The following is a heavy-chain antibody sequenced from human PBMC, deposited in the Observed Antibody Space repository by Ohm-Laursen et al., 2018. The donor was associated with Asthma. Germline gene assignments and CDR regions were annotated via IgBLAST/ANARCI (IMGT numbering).Heavy chain of an antibody. J-gene: IGHJ4*02. D-gene: IGHD5-24*01. CDR3: ARGNLEGLQ. CDR2: ISWNSGSI. CDR1: GFTFDDYA. V-gene: IGHV3-9*01. Sequence: SLRLSCAAAGFTFDDYAMHWVRQAPGKGLEWVSGISWNSGSIGYADSVKGRFTISRDDAKNTPYLQMNSLRVDDTAVYYCARGNLEGLQWGQGTLVTVSS.